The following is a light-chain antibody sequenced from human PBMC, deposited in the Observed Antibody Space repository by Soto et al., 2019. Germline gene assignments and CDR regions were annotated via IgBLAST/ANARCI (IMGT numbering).Light chain of an antibody. CDR3: QQRYKWPPIT. Sequence: EIVLTQSPAILSLSPGERATLSCRASESVITYFAWFQQKPGQAPRLLIYDASNRATGIPARFSGSGSGTDFTLTISSLEPEDFAVYYCQQRYKWPPITFGQGTRLEIK. CDR1: ESVITY. CDR2: DAS. J-gene: IGKJ5*01. V-gene: IGKV3-11*01.